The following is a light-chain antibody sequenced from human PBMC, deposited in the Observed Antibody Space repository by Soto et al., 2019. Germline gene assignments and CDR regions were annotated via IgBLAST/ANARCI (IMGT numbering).Light chain of an antibody. V-gene: IGKV1-39*01. CDR2: AAS. Sequence: DILMTQSPSSLSASIGDRVTITCRPSQSIDNFLNWYQQKPGKAPNLLIYAASSLQSGVSSRFSGSGSGTDFTLTISSLQPEDSATYYCQQSYCLPYTFGQGTKVDIK. J-gene: IGKJ2*01. CDR3: QQSYCLPYT. CDR1: QSIDNF.